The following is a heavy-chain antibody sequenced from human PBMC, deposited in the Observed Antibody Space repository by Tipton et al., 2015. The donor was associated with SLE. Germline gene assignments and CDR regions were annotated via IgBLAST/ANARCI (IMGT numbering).Heavy chain of an antibody. CDR1: GASMSSDDYY. CDR2: IFKSGET. Sequence: GASMSSDDYYWTWIRQHPGKGLEGIGHIFKSGETSYRPSLKSRVTMSVATSKNQFSLTPNYVTAADTAVYFCARGGVGGYDYFDFWGQGTLVSVSS. V-gene: IGHV4-31*02. CDR3: ARGGVGGYDYFDF. J-gene: IGHJ4*02. D-gene: IGHD5-12*01.